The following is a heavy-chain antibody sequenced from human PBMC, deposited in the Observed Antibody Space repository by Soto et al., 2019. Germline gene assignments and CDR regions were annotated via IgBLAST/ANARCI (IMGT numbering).Heavy chain of an antibody. Sequence: TSETLSLTCTVSGGSISSGGYYWSWIRQHPGKGLEWIGYIYYSGSTYYNPSLKSRVTISVDTSKNQFSLKLSSVTAADTAVYYCARSSRILWFGELPAFDPWGQGTLVTVSS. D-gene: IGHD3-10*01. J-gene: IGHJ5*02. V-gene: IGHV4-31*03. CDR3: ARSSRILWFGELPAFDP. CDR1: GGSISSGGYY. CDR2: IYYSGST.